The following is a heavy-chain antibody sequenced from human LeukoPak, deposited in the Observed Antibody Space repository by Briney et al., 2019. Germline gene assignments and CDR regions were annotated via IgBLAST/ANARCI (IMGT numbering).Heavy chain of an antibody. V-gene: IGHV3-53*01. Sequence: GGSLRLSCAASGFTVSSNYMSWVRQAPGKGLEWVSVIYSGGSTYYADSVKGRFTISRDNSKNTLYLQMNSLRVEDTAVYYCARSHPRTSVFDFGGQGTMVTLSS. CDR2: IYSGGST. CDR3: ARSHPRTSVFDF. CDR1: GFTVSSNY. D-gene: IGHD5/OR15-5a*01. J-gene: IGHJ3*01.